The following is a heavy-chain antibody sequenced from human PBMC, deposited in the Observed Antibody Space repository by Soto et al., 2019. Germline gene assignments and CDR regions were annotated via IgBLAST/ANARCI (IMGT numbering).Heavy chain of an antibody. Sequence: GGSLRLSCAASGFTFSSYAMHWVRQAPGKGLEWVAVISYDGSNKYYADSVKGRFTISRDNSKNTLYLQMNSLRAEDTAVYYCARDGFYYYGSGSFHWFDPWGQGTLVTVSS. CDR1: GFTFSSYA. J-gene: IGHJ5*02. V-gene: IGHV3-30-3*01. D-gene: IGHD3-10*01. CDR3: ARDGFYYYGSGSFHWFDP. CDR2: ISYDGSNK.